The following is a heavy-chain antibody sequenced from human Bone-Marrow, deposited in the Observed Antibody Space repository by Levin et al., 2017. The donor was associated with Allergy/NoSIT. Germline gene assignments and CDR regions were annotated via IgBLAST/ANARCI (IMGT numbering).Heavy chain of an antibody. CDR2: ISWNSGTI. J-gene: IGHJ4*02. Sequence: GGSLRLSCAASGFSFDDYAMHWVRQAPGKGLEWVAGISWNSGTINYADSVKGRFTISRDNAKNSLFLQMDSLRGEDTAFYYCTRDSAVVVIKYQFDSWGQGTLVTVSS. V-gene: IGHV3-9*01. D-gene: IGHD3-22*01. CDR3: TRDSAVVVIKYQFDS. CDR1: GFSFDDYA.